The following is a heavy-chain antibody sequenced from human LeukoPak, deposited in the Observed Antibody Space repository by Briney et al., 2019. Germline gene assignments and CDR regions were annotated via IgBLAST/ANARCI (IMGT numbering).Heavy chain of an antibody. CDR1: GYTFTGYY. CDR2: INPNSGGT. J-gene: IGHJ4*02. CDR3: ASWDWNPNYYFDY. Sequence: AASVTVSCKTSGYTFTGYYMHWVRQAPGQGLEWMGRINPNSGGTNYAQKFQGRVTMTRDTSITTAYMELSSLRSDDTAVYYCASWDWNPNYYFDYWGQGTLVTVSS. V-gene: IGHV1-2*06. D-gene: IGHD1-1*01.